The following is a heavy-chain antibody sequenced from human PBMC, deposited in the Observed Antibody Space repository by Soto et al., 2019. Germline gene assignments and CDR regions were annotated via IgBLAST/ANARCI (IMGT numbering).Heavy chain of an antibody. CDR3: ARATQDTIRRAIFGVVIDGSHNWFDP. J-gene: IGHJ5*02. CDR2: INPSGGST. D-gene: IGHD3-3*01. Sequence: ASVKVSCKASGYTFTSYYMHWVRQAPGQGLEWMGIINPSGGSTSYAQKFQGRVTMTRDTSTSTVYMELSSLRSEGTAVYYCARATQDTIRRAIFGVVIDGSHNWFDPWGQGTLVTVSS. V-gene: IGHV1-46*01. CDR1: GYTFTSYY.